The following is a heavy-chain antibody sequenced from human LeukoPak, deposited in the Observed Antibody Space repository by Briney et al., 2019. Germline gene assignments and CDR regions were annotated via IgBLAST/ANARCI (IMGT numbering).Heavy chain of an antibody. V-gene: IGHV4-39*01. J-gene: IGHJ3*02. Sequence: PSETLSLTCTVSGGSISNSNYYWGWIRQPPGKGLEWIGNIYYSGSTYYNPSLRSRVTISVDTSKNQFSLKLSSVTAADTAVYYCVRIPTNAVPAAHNGFDIWGQGTMLTVSS. D-gene: IGHD2-2*01. CDR2: IYYSGST. CDR1: GGSISNSNYY. CDR3: VRIPTNAVPAAHNGFDI.